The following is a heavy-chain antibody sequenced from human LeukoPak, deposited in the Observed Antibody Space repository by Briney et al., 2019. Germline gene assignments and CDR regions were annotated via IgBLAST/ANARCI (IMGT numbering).Heavy chain of an antibody. CDR3: ARQYISGQWYFDY. D-gene: IGHD5-18*01. J-gene: IGHJ4*02. Sequence: PGGSPRLSCAASGLIFSSYEMNWVRQAPGKGLEWVSYISSSGSTIYYADSVKGRFTISRDNSKNTLYLQMNSLIPEDTAVYYCARQYISGQWYFDYWGQGTLVTVSS. CDR2: ISSSGSTI. V-gene: IGHV3-48*03. CDR1: GLIFSSYE.